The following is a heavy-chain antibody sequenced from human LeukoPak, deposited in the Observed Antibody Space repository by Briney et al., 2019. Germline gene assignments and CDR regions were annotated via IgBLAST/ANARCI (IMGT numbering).Heavy chain of an antibody. J-gene: IGHJ3*02. D-gene: IGHD3-9*01. CDR2: MNPNSGNT. CDR1: GYTFTSYD. V-gene: IGHV1-8*01. CDR3: ARGSIFRIFRAFDI. Sequence: GASVKVSCKASGYTFTSYDINWVRQATGQGLEWTGWMNPNSGNTGYAQKFQGRVTMTRNTSISTAYMELSSLRSEDTAVYYCARGSIFRIFRAFDIWGQGTMVTVSS.